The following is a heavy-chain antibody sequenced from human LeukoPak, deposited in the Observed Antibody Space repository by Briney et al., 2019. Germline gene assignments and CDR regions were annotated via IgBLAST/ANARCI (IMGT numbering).Heavy chain of an antibody. CDR3: AKEGRYYDSSGYPWYYFDY. D-gene: IGHD3-22*01. CDR1: GFTFSSYA. J-gene: IGHJ4*02. Sequence: GGSLRLSCAASGFTFSSYAMSWVRQAPGKGLEWVSGISGSDGNTHYADSVKGRFTISRDNSKNTLYLQMNSLRAEDTAVYYCAKEGRYYDSSGYPWYYFDYWGQGTLVTVSS. V-gene: IGHV3-23*01. CDR2: ISGSDGNT.